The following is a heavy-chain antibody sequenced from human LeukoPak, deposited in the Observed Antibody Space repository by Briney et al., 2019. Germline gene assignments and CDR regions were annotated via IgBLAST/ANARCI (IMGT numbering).Heavy chain of an antibody. CDR1: GYSFTSYW. J-gene: IGHJ4*02. Sequence: PGESLKISCKGSGYSFTSYWIGGVRQMPGKGLEWMGIIYPGDSDTRYSPSFQDQVTISADKSISTAYLQWSSLKASDTAIYYCARHTRDFVDYWGQGTLVTVSS. D-gene: IGHD3-3*01. CDR3: ARHTRDFVDY. V-gene: IGHV5-51*01. CDR2: IYPGDSDT.